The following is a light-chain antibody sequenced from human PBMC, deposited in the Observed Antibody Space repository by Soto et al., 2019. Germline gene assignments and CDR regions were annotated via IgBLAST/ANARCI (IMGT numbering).Light chain of an antibody. V-gene: IGLV2-8*01. CDR3: SSFAGSNNFPYV. Sequence: TEPPAGSGSPGQSVTISCTWTSSDVGAYDYVSWYQQHPGKAPKLMIYEINKRPSGVPDRFSGSKSGNTASLTVSGLQAEDEADYYCSSFAGSNNFPYVFGTGTKVTVL. J-gene: IGLJ1*01. CDR1: SSDVGAYDY. CDR2: EIN.